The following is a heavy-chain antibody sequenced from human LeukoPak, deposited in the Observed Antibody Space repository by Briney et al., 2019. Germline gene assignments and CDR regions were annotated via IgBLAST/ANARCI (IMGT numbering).Heavy chain of an antibody. CDR3: ARSYNWNDVDY. V-gene: IGHV4-61*08. CDR1: GGSISSGGYY. Sequence: TSETLSLTCTVSGGSISSGGYYWSWIRQHPGKGLEWIGYIYYSGSTNYNPSLKSRVTISVDTSKNQFSLKLSSVTAADTAVYYCARSYNWNDVDYWGQGTLVTVSS. J-gene: IGHJ4*02. CDR2: IYYSGST. D-gene: IGHD1-1*01.